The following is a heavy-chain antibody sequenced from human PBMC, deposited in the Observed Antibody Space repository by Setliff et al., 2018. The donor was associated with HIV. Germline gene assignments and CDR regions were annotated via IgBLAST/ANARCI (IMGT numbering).Heavy chain of an antibody. D-gene: IGHD6-13*01. Sequence: GGSLRLSCAASGFTFSKFSMSWVRQAPGKGLEWISSISSTGRYIDYADSLRGRFTISRDNARRNSLYLHLIDLGAEDTAIYYCARGGASSLPLDHWGHGTLVTVSS. J-gene: IGHJ4*01. CDR1: GFTFSKFS. CDR3: ARGGASSLPLDH. V-gene: IGHV3-21*01. CDR2: ISSTGRYI.